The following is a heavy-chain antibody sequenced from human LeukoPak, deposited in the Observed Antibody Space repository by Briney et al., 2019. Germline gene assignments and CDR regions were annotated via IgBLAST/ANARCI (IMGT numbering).Heavy chain of an antibody. D-gene: IGHD3-10*01. CDR3: AKDIYYGSGSYGYFQH. CDR1: GFTFSSYA. Sequence: GGSLRLSCAASGFTFSSYAMHWVRQAPGKGLEWVAVISYDGSNKYYADSVKGRFTISRDNSKNTLYLQMNSLRAEDTAVYYCAKDIYYGSGSYGYFQHWGQGTLVTVSS. CDR2: ISYDGSNK. J-gene: IGHJ1*01. V-gene: IGHV3-30*04.